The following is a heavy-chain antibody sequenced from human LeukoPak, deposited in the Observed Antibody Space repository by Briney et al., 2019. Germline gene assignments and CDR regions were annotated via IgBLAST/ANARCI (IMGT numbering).Heavy chain of an antibody. CDR1: GGSLSAYY. D-gene: IGHD6-13*01. Sequence: SETLSLTCAVHGGSLSAYYWSWIRQPPGKGLEWIGEINHSGSTNYNPSLKSRVTISVDTSKNQFSLNLSSVTAADTAVYSCARLSASAGRSFDYWGQGTLVTVSS. V-gene: IGHV4-34*01. J-gene: IGHJ4*02. CDR3: ARLSASAGRSFDY. CDR2: INHSGST.